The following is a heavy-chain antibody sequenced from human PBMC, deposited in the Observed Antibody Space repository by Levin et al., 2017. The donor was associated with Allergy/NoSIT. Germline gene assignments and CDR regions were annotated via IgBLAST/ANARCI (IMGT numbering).Heavy chain of an antibody. J-gene: IGHJ2*01. Sequence: GGSLRLSCAASGFTFNDYAMSWVRQAPGKGLEWVSAISASGGSTYYADSVEGRFTISRDNSKNTLYLQMNSLRAEDTAIYYCAKPPTDYNTNWIFWYFALWGRGALVTVSS. D-gene: IGHD1-20*01. CDR3: AKPPTDYNTNWIFWYFAL. CDR2: ISASGGST. V-gene: IGHV3-23*01. CDR1: GFTFNDYA.